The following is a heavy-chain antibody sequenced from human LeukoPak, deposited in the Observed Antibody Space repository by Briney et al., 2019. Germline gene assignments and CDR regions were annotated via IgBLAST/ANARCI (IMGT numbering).Heavy chain of an antibody. Sequence: GGSLRLSCAASGFTFSGSAMHWVRQASGKGLEWVGRIRSKANSYATAYAASVKGRFTISRDDSKNTAYLQMNSLKTEDTAVYYCTRIGIVGATLMLFDYWGQGTLVTVSS. CDR3: TRIGIVGATLMLFDY. CDR2: IRSKANSYAT. V-gene: IGHV3-73*01. J-gene: IGHJ4*02. CDR1: GFTFSGSA. D-gene: IGHD1-26*01.